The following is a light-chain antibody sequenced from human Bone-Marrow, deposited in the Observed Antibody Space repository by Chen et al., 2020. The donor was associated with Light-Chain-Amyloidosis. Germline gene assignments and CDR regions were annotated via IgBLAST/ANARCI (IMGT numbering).Light chain of an antibody. Sequence: YVLTQPSSVPVAPGQTGTIAWGGNNIGSTSVHWYQQTPGQAPLLVVYDDSDRPSGIPERLSGSNSGNTATLTISRVEAGDEADYYCQVWDRSSDRPVFGGGTKLTVL. CDR1: NIGSTS. CDR3: QVWDRSSDRPV. CDR2: DDS. J-gene: IGLJ3*02. V-gene: IGLV3-21*02.